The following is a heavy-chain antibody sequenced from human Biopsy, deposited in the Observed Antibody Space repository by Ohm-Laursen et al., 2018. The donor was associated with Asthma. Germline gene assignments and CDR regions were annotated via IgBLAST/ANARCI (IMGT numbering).Heavy chain of an antibody. D-gene: IGHD3-22*01. CDR1: GFAVSRDH. V-gene: IGHV3-53*01. Sequence: SLRLSCSASGFAVSRDHMFWVRQAPGKGLEWVSVIYSGGTSHTADSVRGRFTISRDYSKNTLYLQMHSLRAEDTAVYYCARGDSSNWSHYYFDYWGQGTTATVSS. CDR2: IYSGGTS. J-gene: IGHJ4*02. CDR3: ARGDSSNWSHYYFDY.